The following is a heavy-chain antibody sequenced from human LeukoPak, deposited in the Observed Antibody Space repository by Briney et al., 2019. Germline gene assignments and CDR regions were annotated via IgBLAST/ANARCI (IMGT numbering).Heavy chain of an antibody. CDR1: GFTFSSYS. Sequence: GGSLRLSCAASGFTFSSYSMNWVRQAPGRGLEWVSSISSSSSYIYYADSVKGRFTISRDNAKNSLYLQMNSLRAEDTAVYYCARGSTYSSGWYTGFDYWGQGTLVTVSS. D-gene: IGHD6-19*01. J-gene: IGHJ4*02. CDR2: ISSSSSYI. CDR3: ARGSTYSSGWYTGFDY. V-gene: IGHV3-21*01.